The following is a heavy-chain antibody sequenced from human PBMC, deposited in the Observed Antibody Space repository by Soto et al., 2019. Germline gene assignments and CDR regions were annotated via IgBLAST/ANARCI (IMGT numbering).Heavy chain of an antibody. J-gene: IGHJ4*02. Sequence: EVQLVESGGGLVQPGRSLRLSCAASGFTFDDYAMHWVRQAPGKGLEWVSGISWNSGSIGYADSVKGRFTIARDNAKNSLYLQMNSLRAEDTALYYCATDIRRYLRLGDLDYWGQGTLVTVSS. D-gene: IGHD3-9*01. CDR1: GFTFDDYA. CDR3: ATDIRRYLRLGDLDY. CDR2: ISWNSGSI. V-gene: IGHV3-9*01.